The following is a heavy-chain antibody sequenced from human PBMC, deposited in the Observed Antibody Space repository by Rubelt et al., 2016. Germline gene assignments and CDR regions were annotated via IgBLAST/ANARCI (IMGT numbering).Heavy chain of an antibody. J-gene: IGHJ6*02. CDR3: ARVETDYFYYYGMDV. V-gene: IGHV3-23*01. CDR1: GFTFSTYA. CDR2: ISDSGGST. Sequence: SGFTFSTYAMSWVRQAPGKGLEWVSAISDSGGSTYYADSVKGRFTISRDNSKNTLYLQMDSLRVEDTAVYYCARVETDYFYYYGMDVWGQGTTVTVSS.